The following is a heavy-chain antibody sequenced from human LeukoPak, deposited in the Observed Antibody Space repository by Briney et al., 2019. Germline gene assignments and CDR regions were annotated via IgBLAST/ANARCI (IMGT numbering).Heavy chain of an antibody. J-gene: IGHJ4*02. CDR1: EYSFTSYW. V-gene: IGHV5-10-1*01. D-gene: IGHD3-10*01. Sequence: GESLRISCKGSEYSFTSYWISWVRQMPGKGLEWMGRIDPSDSYTNYSPSFQGHVTISVDKSISTAFLQWSSLEASDTAMYYCARHLRGSGSYFDYWGQGTLVTVSS. CDR2: IDPSDSYT. CDR3: ARHLRGSGSYFDY.